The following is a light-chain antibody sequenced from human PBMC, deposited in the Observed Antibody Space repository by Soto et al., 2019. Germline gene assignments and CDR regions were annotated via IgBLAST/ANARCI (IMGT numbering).Light chain of an antibody. CDR2: LNNDGSH. J-gene: IGLJ3*02. CDR3: QTWDTGIGV. Sequence: QSVLTQSPSASASLGASVKLTCTLDNRHSDFAIAWHQQQPEKGPRFLMKLNNDGSHMKGDGIPDRFSGSSSGAERYLTISSLRSEDEADYYCQTWDTGIGVFGGGTKLTVL. V-gene: IGLV4-69*01. CDR1: NRHSDFA.